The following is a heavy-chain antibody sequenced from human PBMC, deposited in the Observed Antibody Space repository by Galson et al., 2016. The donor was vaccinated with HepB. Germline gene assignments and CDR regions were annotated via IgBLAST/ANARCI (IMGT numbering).Heavy chain of an antibody. V-gene: IGHV5-10-1*01. D-gene: IGHD3-10*01. CDR2: IDPSDSYT. J-gene: IGHJ4*02. CDR1: GFRFTSFW. CDR3: ALEDQYGSGTFY. Sequence: QSGAEVKKPGESLRISCKGSGFRFTSFWISWVRQMPGKGLEWMGRIDPSDSYTNLNPSFQGHVTISADKSISTAYLQWSSLKASDTAMYYCALEDQYGSGTFYWGQGTRVTVSS.